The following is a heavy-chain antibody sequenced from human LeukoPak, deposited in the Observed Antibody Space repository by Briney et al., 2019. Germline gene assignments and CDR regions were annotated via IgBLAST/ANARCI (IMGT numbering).Heavy chain of an antibody. V-gene: IGHV3-21*01. CDR3: ARGNGAAAKGPYNWFDP. Sequence: GGSLRLSCAASGFTFSSYNMNWVRQAPGKGLEWVSSISSSSSYIYYADSVKGRFTISRDNAKNSLYLQMNSLRAEDTAVYYCARGNGAAAKGPYNWFDPWGQGTLVTVSS. D-gene: IGHD6-13*01. CDR1: GFTFSSYN. CDR2: ISSSSSYI. J-gene: IGHJ5*02.